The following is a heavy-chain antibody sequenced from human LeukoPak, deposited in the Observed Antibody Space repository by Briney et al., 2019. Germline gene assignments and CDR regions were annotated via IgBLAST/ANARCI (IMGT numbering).Heavy chain of an antibody. CDR3: ARGVYVAAAQYGY. D-gene: IGHD6-13*01. Sequence: PSETLSLTCTVSGGSISSYYWSWIRQPPGKGLEWIGYIYYSGSTNYNPSLKSRVTISVDTSKNQFSLKLSSVTAADTAVYYCARGVYVAAAQYGYWGQGTLVTVSS. CDR2: IYYSGST. J-gene: IGHJ4*02. V-gene: IGHV4-59*01. CDR1: GGSISSYY.